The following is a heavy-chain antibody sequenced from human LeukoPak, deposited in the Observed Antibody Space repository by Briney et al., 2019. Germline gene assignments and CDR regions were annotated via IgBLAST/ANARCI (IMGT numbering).Heavy chain of an antibody. CDR1: GYTFTGYY. CDR3: ARDYGDYSGYFDY. V-gene: IGHV1-2*02. D-gene: IGHD4-17*01. J-gene: IGHJ4*02. CDR2: INPNSGGT. Sequence: ASVKVSCKASGYTFTGYYMHWVRQAPGQGLEWMEWINPNSGGTNYAQKFQGRVTMTRDTSISTAYMELSRLRSDDTAVYYCARDYGDYSGYFDYWGQGTLVTVSS.